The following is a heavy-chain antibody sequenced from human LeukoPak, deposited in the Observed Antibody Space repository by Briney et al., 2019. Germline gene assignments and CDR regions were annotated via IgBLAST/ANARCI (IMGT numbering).Heavy chain of an antibody. CDR1: GFTFDDYA. D-gene: IGHD1-7*01. V-gene: IGHV3-9*01. J-gene: IGHJ4*02. CDR3: AREVRDWNYGD. CDR2: ISWNSGSI. Sequence: GRSLRLSCAASGFTFDDYAMHWVRQAPGKGLEWVSGISWNSGSIGYADSVKGRFTISRDNAKNSLYLQMNSLRAEDTAVYYCAREVRDWNYGDWGQGTLVTVSS.